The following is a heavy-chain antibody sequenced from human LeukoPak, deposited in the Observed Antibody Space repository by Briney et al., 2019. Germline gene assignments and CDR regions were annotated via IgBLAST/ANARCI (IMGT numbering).Heavy chain of an antibody. V-gene: IGHV3-7*01. J-gene: IGHJ6*03. CDR3: ARRYSSGSTSYYYMDV. Sequence: GGSLRLSCAASGFTFSSYWMSWVRQAPGKGLEWVATIRQDGSQKYYVDSVKGRFTISRDNAKNSLYLQMNGLRAEDTAVYYCARRYSSGSTSYYYMDVWGKGTTVTVSS. CDR1: GFTFSSYW. CDR2: IRQDGSQK. D-gene: IGHD5-18*01.